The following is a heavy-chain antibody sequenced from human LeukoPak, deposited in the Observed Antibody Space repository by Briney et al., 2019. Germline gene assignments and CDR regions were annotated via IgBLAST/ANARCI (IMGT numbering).Heavy chain of an antibody. CDR3: ARDWGSAEH. V-gene: IGHV3-74*01. CDR2: ISGDGTTT. J-gene: IGHJ1*01. CDR1: GFTFSSYW. D-gene: IGHD3-16*01. Sequence: GGSLRLSCAASGFTFSSYWMHWVRQAPGKGLVWVSRISGDGTTTDYADSVKGRFTISRGNAKSTLYLQMNSLRDEDTAVYYCARDWGSAEHWGQGTLVTVSS.